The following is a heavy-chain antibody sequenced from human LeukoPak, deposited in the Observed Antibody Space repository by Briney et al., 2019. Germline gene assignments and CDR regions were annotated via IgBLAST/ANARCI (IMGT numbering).Heavy chain of an antibody. CDR1: GFTFSSYA. Sequence: PGGSLRLSCAASGFTFSSYAMSWVRQAPGKGLEWVSAISGSGGSTYYADSVKGRFTISRDNSKNTLYLQMNSLRAEDTAVYYCAKELPLAPYYYDRESAAYYFDYWGQGTLVTVSS. J-gene: IGHJ4*02. CDR2: ISGSGGST. D-gene: IGHD3-22*01. V-gene: IGHV3-23*01. CDR3: AKELPLAPYYYDRESAAYYFDY.